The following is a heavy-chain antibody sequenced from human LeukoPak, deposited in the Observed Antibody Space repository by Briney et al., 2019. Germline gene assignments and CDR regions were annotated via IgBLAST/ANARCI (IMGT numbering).Heavy chain of an antibody. D-gene: IGHD3-10*01. V-gene: IGHV1-69*05. CDR3: ARGTVVRGVIYHYYYMDV. CDR2: IIPIFGTA. CDR1: GGTFSSYA. Sequence: SVKVSCKASGGTFSSYAISWVRQAPGQGLEWMGGIIPIFGTANYAQKFQGIVTITTDESTSTAYMELSSLRSEDTAVYYCARGTVVRGVIYHYYYMDVWGEGTTVTVSS. J-gene: IGHJ6*03.